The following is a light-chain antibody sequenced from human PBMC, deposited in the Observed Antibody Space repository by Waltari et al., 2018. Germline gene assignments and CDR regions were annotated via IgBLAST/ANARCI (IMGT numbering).Light chain of an antibody. CDR3: CSYAGRGTYV. J-gene: IGLJ1*01. Sequence: QSALTQPASVSGTPGQSITISCSGTTSDVGSYDLVSWYQQHPGEAPKLLICEVFKRPPDTSSRFSGAKSGSTASLTISGLQPKDEADYYCCSYAGRGTYVFGSGTKVTVL. CDR1: TSDVGSYDL. CDR2: EVF. V-gene: IGLV2-23*02.